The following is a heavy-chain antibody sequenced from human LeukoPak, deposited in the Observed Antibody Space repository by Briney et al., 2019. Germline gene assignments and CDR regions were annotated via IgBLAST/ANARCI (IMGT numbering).Heavy chain of an antibody. J-gene: IGHJ4*02. CDR2: ISSGGSTI. CDR1: GFTFSDHF. Sequence: PGGSLRLSCAASGFTFSDHFMTWIRQAPGKGLEWVSYISSGGSTIYYATSVKGRFTISRDNAENSLYLQMNSLRAEGTAVYYCAKGSYASGWYQTFDYWGQGILVTVSS. CDR3: AKGSYASGWYQTFDY. V-gene: IGHV3-11*04. D-gene: IGHD6-19*01.